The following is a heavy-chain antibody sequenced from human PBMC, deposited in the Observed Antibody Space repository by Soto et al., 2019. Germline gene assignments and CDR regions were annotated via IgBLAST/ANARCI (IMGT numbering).Heavy chain of an antibody. V-gene: IGHV3-23*01. J-gene: IGHJ5*02. D-gene: IGHD3-3*01. CDR2: ISGSGASI. CDR3: AKDLELGVLRFSAAPFNFDP. CDR1: GFSFDNYA. Sequence: GGSLRLSCAGSGFSFDNYAMSWVRQAPGKGLEWVSGISGSGASIDYADSVKGRFTISRDNSKNTLYLQMNSMRAEDTAEYYCAKDLELGVLRFSAAPFNFDPWGQGTLVTVSS.